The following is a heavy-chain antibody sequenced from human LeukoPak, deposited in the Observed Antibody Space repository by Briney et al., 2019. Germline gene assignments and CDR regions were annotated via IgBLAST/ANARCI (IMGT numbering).Heavy chain of an antibody. V-gene: IGHV4-30-2*01. CDR3: AREGGSGTHAFDI. D-gene: IGHD3-10*01. J-gene: IGHJ3*02. CDR2: IYHSGST. Sequence: SQTLSLTCAVSGGSISSGGYSWSWIRQPPGQGLEWIGYIYHSGSTYYNPSLKSRVTISVDRSKNQFSLKLSSVTAADTAVYYCAREGGSGTHAFDIWGQGTMVTVSS. CDR1: GGSISSGGYS.